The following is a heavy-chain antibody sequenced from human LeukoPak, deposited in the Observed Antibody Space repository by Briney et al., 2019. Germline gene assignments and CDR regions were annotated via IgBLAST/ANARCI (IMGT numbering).Heavy chain of an antibody. CDR2: ISGSGGST. J-gene: IGHJ4*02. CDR3: AKGDLPAY. D-gene: IGHD5-24*01. CDR1: GITISSNY. V-gene: IGHV3-23*01. Sequence: GGSLRLSCAASGITISSNYMSWVRQAPGKGLEWVSAISGSGGSTYYADSVKGRFTISRDNSKNTLYLQMNSLRAEDTAVYYCAKGDLPAYWGQGTLVTVSS.